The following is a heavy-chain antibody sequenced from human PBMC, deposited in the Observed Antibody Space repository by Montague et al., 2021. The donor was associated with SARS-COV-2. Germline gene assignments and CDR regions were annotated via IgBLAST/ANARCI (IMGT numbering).Heavy chain of an antibody. CDR1: GWSFSGSY. Sequence: SETLSLTCAIFGWSFSGSYWSWTRQPPGKGLEWFGEINHSGSTNYNPSLKSRVTISVDTSKNQFSLKLSSVTAADTAVYYCARVRYYGSGTSLGMDVWGQGTTVTVSS. J-gene: IGHJ6*02. D-gene: IGHD3-10*01. CDR3: ARVRYYGSGTSLGMDV. CDR2: INHSGST. V-gene: IGHV4-34*01.